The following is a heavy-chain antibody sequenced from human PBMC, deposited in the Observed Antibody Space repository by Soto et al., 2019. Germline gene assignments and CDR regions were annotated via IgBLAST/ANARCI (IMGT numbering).Heavy chain of an antibody. CDR3: ARESIPHLGCCTNGVCYNDC. J-gene: IGHJ4*02. CDR1: GDTVSSWA. D-gene: IGHD2-8*01. CDR2: ISGSGDST. Sequence: CLRLACASSGDTVSSWAMGWARQAPGKGLEWVSAISGSGDSTHYADSVKGRFTISRDNYKNTLYLQMNSLSAEDTAAYYCARESIPHLGCCTNGVCYNDCWGQGTLVTVSS. V-gene: IGHV3-23*01.